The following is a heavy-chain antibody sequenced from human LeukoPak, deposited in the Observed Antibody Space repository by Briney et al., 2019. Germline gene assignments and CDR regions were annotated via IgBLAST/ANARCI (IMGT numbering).Heavy chain of an antibody. Sequence: SETLSLTCAVYGGSFSGYYWSWIRQPPGKGLEWIGEINHSGSTNYNPPLKSRVTISVDTSKNQFSLKLSSVTAADTAVYYCARRLFFGVVTLRGSAFDIWGQGTMVTVSS. D-gene: IGHD3-3*01. CDR2: INHSGST. J-gene: IGHJ3*02. CDR1: GGSFSGYY. V-gene: IGHV4-34*01. CDR3: ARRLFFGVVTLRGSAFDI.